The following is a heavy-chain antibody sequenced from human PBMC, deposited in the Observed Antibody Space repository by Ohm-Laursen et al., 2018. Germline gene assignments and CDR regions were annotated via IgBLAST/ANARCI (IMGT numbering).Heavy chain of an antibody. CDR2: ICGSGLCT. J-gene: IGHJ4*02. CDR3: AKGPGIGFD. D-gene: IGHD1-26*01. Sequence: SLRLSCSASGFTFSSYAMNWVRQAPGKGLEWVSGICGSGLCTYYADSVKGRFTISRDNSKNTLYLQMNSLRAEDTAVYYCAKGPGIGFDWGQGTLVTVSS. V-gene: IGHV3-23*01. CDR1: GFTFSSYA.